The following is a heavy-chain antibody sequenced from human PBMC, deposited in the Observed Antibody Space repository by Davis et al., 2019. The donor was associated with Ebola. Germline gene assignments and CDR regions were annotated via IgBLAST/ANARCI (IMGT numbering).Heavy chain of an antibody. Sequence: ASVKVSCKASGYTFTSYGISWVRQAPGQGLEWMGWISAYNGNTNYAQKLQGRVTMTTDTSTSTAYMELRSLRSDDTALYYCAKPTSGWTRNGMDVWGKGTTITVSS. CDR2: ISAYNGNT. D-gene: IGHD6-19*01. CDR3: AKPTSGWTRNGMDV. J-gene: IGHJ6*04. CDR1: GYTFTSYG. V-gene: IGHV1-18*04.